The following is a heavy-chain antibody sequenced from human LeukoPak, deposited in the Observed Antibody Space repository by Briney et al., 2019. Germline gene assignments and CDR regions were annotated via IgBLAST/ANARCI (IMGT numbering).Heavy chain of an antibody. CDR2: MNPNSGNT. CDR3: TRGAVGSTPHVAFDI. CDR1: GYTFTSYD. D-gene: IGHD1-26*01. J-gene: IGHJ3*02. Sequence: ASVKVSCKASGYTFTSYDINWVRQATGQGLEWMGWMNPNSGNTGYAQKFQGRVTMTRNTSISTAYMELSSLRSEDTAVYYCTRGAVGSTPHVAFDIWGQGTMVIVSS. V-gene: IGHV1-8*01.